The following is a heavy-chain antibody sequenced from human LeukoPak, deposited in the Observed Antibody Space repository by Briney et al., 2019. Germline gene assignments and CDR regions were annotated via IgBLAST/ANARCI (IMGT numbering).Heavy chain of an antibody. CDR2: INPNSGGT. CDR1: GYTFTGYY. V-gene: IGHV1-2*02. D-gene: IGHD2-2*01. J-gene: IGHJ4*02. Sequence: ASVKVSCKASGYTFTGYYMHWVRQAPGQGLEWMGWINPNSGGTNYAQKFQGRVTMTRDTSISTAYMELSRLRSDGTAVYYCAREIPYPDCGSSGCYGPWDYWGQGTLVTVSS. CDR3: AREIPYPDCGSSGCYGPWDY.